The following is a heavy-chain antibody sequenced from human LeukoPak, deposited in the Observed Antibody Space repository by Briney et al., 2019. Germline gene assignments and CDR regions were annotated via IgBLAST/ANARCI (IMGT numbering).Heavy chain of an antibody. Sequence: SSETLSLTCTVSGGSISSYYWSWIRQPAGKGLEWIGRIYTSGSTNYNPSLKSRVTMSVDTSKNQFSLKLSSVTAADTAVYYCARDEYYYGSGSYTRDMKQYYFDYWGQGTLDTVSS. CDR2: IYTSGST. CDR1: GGSISSYY. D-gene: IGHD3-10*01. CDR3: ARDEYYYGSGSYTRDMKQYYFDY. V-gene: IGHV4-4*07. J-gene: IGHJ4*02.